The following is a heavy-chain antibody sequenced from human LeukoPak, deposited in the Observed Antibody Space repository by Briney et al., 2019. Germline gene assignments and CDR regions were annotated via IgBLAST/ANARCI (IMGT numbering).Heavy chain of an antibody. V-gene: IGHV1-24*01. CDR1: GKTLIELS. D-gene: IGHD4-17*01. CDR3: ARDNGDSPFDY. J-gene: IGHJ4*02. CDR2: FDPEDGET. Sequence: ASVKVSCKVSGKTLIELSMHWVRQAPGKGLEWMGGFDPEDGETIYGEKFQGRITMTEDTSTDTAYMELSSLGSEDTAVYYCARDNGDSPFDYWGQGTLVTVSS.